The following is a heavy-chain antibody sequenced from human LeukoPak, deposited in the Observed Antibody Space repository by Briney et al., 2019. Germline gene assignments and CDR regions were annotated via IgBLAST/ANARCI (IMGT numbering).Heavy chain of an antibody. J-gene: IGHJ6*02. V-gene: IGHV4-34*01. CDR3: ARGLGPDYYYGMDV. Sequence: PSETLSPTCAVYGGSFSGYYWSWIRQPPGKGLEWIGEINHSGSTNYNPSLKSRVTISVDTSKNQFSLKLSSVTAADTAVYYCARGLGPDYYYGMDVWGQGTTVTVSS. CDR1: GGSFSGYY. CDR2: INHSGST.